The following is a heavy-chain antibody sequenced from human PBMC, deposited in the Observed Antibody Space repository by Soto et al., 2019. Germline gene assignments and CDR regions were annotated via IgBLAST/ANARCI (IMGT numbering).Heavy chain of an antibody. CDR3: AKAGRSSGWYGSNIDYYYYGMDV. CDR1: GFTFSSCP. D-gene: IGHD6-19*01. Sequence: QPGGSLRLSCAASGFTFSSCPMSWVRQAPGKGLEWVSAISGSGGSTYYADSVKGRFTISRDNSKNTLYLQMNSLRAEDTAVYYCAKAGRSSGWYGSNIDYYYYGMDVWGQGTTVTVSS. CDR2: ISGSGGST. V-gene: IGHV3-23*01. J-gene: IGHJ6*02.